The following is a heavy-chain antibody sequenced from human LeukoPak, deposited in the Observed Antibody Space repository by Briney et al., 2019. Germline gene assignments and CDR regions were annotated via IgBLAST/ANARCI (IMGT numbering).Heavy chain of an antibody. V-gene: IGHV5-51*01. CDR1: GSPFTSYW. Sequence: GESLQISCQGSGSPFTSYWTGWVRQVPGKGLEWMGIIYPGDSDTRYSPSFQGQVTISADRSISTAYLQWSSLKASDTAMYYCARRESDFWSGYIYYFDYWGQGTLVTVSS. CDR2: IYPGDSDT. D-gene: IGHD3-3*01. J-gene: IGHJ4*02. CDR3: ARRESDFWSGYIYYFDY.